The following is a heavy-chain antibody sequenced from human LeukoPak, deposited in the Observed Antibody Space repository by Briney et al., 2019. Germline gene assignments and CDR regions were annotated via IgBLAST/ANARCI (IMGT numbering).Heavy chain of an antibody. CDR2: ISSSSSYI. CDR1: GFTFSSYS. CDR3: ARSPLGVVPAASNY. V-gene: IGHV3-21*01. D-gene: IGHD2-2*01. J-gene: IGHJ4*02. Sequence: GGSLRLSCAASGFTFSSYSMNWVRQAPGKGLEWVSSISSSSSYIYYADSVKGRFTISRDNAKNSLYQQMNSLRAEDTAVYYCARSPLGVVPAASNYWGQGTLVTVSS.